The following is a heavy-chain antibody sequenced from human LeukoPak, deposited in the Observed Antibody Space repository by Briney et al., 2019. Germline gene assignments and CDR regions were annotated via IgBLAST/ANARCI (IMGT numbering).Heavy chain of an antibody. D-gene: IGHD3-22*01. CDR2: LKPDESEK. J-gene: IGHJ5*02. CDR1: GFTFSNYW. V-gene: IGHV3-7*01. CDR3: ARNQYYYDSSGYYYNWFDP. Sequence: GGSLRLSCVASGFTFSNYWMSWVRQSPGKGLEWVANLKPDESEKYYVDSVKGRFTISRDNAKNSLYLQMNSLRAEDTAVYYCARNQYYYDSSGYYYNWFDPWGQGTLVTVSS.